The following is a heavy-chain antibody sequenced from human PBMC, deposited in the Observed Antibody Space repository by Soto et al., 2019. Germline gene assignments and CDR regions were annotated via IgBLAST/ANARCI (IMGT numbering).Heavy chain of an antibody. CDR1: GFTFSSCA. CDR2: ISYDGSNK. D-gene: IGHD6-6*01. Sequence: PGGSLGLSCAASGFTFSSCAMHWVRQGPGKGLEWVAVISYDGSNKYYADSVKGRFTISRDNSKNTLYLQMNSLRAEDTAVYYCAILIAARHCPHYGIHVRGPATTVTVSS. CDR3: AILIAARHCPHYGIHV. J-gene: IGHJ6*02. V-gene: IGHV3-30-3*01.